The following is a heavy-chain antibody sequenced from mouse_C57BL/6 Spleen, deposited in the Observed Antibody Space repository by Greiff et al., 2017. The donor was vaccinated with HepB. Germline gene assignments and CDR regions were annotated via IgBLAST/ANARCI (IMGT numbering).Heavy chain of an antibody. CDR1: GYTFTSYC. J-gene: IGHJ4*01. V-gene: IGHV1-7*01. CDR2: INPSSGYT. Sequence: VQLQESGAELAKPGASVKLSCKASGYTFTSYCMHWVKQRPGQGLEWIGYINPSSGYTKYNQKFKDKATLTADKCSSTAYMQLSSLTYEDSAVYYSAREGDGKSFMDYWGQGTSVTVSS. D-gene: IGHD2-1*01. CDR3: AREGDGKSFMDY.